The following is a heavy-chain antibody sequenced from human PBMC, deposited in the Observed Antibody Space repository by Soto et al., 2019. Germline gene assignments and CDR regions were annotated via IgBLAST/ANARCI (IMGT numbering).Heavy chain of an antibody. CDR2: ISSSSSTI. Sequence: PVGSLRLSCAASGFTFSSYSMNWVRQAPGKGLEWVSYISSSSSTIYYADSVKGRFTISRDNAKNSLYLQMNSLRAEDTAVYYCARDAFIAAAGTPVWFDPWGQGTLVTVSS. V-gene: IGHV3-48*01. CDR3: ARDAFIAAAGTPVWFDP. D-gene: IGHD6-13*01. CDR1: GFTFSSYS. J-gene: IGHJ5*02.